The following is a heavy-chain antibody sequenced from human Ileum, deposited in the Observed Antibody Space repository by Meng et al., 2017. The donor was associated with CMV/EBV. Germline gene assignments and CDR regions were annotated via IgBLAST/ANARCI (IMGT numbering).Heavy chain of an antibody. CDR3: ARGSQAAAPGAISSYYFAL. D-gene: IGHD2-2*01. Sequence: FSTYAVTWVRQAPGQRLEWMGGILSIFATSNYAQRFLGRVTISTDESMSTAYMELSSLRSEDTAVYYCARGSQAAAPGAISSYYFAL. J-gene: IGHJ2*01. V-gene: IGHV1-69*05. CDR2: ILSIFATS. CDR1: FSTYA.